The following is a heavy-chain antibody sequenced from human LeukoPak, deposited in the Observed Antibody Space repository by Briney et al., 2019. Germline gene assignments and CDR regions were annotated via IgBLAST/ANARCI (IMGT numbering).Heavy chain of an antibody. J-gene: IGHJ4*02. D-gene: IGHD2-21*02. CDR3: ARGDRDPFDY. V-gene: IGHV3-30*04. CDR2: ISYDGSNK. CDR1: GFTFSSYA. Sequence: GGSLRLSCAASGFTFSSYAMHWVRQAPGKGLEWVAVISYDGSNKYYVDSVKGRFTISRDNSKNTLYLQLNSLTAEDTAAYYCARGDRDPFDYWGQGTLVTVSS.